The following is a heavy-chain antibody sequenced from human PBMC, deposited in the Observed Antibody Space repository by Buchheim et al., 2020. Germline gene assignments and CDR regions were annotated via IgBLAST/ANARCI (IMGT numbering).Heavy chain of an antibody. CDR1: GFNFRNNG. CDR2: IWYDDSNG. J-gene: IGHJ6*03. CDR3: ARGSDYSPYHMDV. V-gene: IGHV3-33*02. Sequence: QVQLVESGGGVVQPGRSLRLSCAASGFNFRNNGLYWVRRAPGKGLEWVAFIWYDDSNGHYADSVKGRFTIPRDNSTSTLFLHMNRLRAEDTAVYYCARGSDYSPYHMDVWGTGTT.